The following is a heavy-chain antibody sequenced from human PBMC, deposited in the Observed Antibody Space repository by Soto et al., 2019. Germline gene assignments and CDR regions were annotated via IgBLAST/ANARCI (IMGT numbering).Heavy chain of an antibody. V-gene: IGHV3-73*01. J-gene: IGHJ6*02. CDR2: IRSKANSYAT. D-gene: IGHD5-18*01. CDR3: TSDTARVYYGMDV. CDR1: GVPFSGSA. Sequence: PGGSLRLSCASSGVPFSGSAMHWVRQASGKGLEWVGRIRSKANSYATAYAASVKGRFTISRDDSKNTAYLQMNSLKTEDTAVYYCTSDTARVYYGMDVWGQGTTVTVSS.